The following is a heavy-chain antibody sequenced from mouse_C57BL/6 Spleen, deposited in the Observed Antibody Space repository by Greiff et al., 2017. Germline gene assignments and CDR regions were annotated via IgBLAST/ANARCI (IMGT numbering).Heavy chain of an antibody. J-gene: IGHJ4*01. D-gene: IGHD2-3*01. V-gene: IGHV5-12*01. CDR2: ISNGGGST. CDR1: GFTFSDYY. CDR3: ARRPLYDGYYVGYYAMDY. Sequence: EVMLVESGGGLVQPGGSLKLSCAASGFTFSDYYMYWVRQTPEKRLEWVAYISNGGGSTYYPDTVKGRFTISRDNAKNTLYLQMSRLKSEDTAMYYCARRPLYDGYYVGYYAMDYWGQGTSGTVSS.